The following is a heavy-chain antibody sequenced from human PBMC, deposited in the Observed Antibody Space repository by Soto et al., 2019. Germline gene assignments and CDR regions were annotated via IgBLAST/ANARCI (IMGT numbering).Heavy chain of an antibody. J-gene: IGHJ6*02. CDR2: INPNSGGT. CDR1: GYTFTGYY. D-gene: IGHD2-15*01. CDR3: ARDVGYCSGGSCRERNYGMAV. Sequence: ASVKVSCKASGYTFTGYYMHWVRQAPGQGLEWMGWINPNSGGTNYAQKFQGWVTMTRDTSISTAYMELSRLRSDDPAVYYCARDVGYCSGGSCRERNYGMAVGGQGTTVPVYS. V-gene: IGHV1-2*04.